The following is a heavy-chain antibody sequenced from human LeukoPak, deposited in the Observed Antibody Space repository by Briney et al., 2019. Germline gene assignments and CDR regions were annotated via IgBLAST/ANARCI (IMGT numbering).Heavy chain of an antibody. CDR2: IYPGDSDT. D-gene: IGHD3-22*01. Sequence: LGESLKISCKGSGYSFTSCWIGWVRQMPGKGLEWMGIIYPGDSDTRYSPSFQGQVTISADKSISTAYLQWSSLKASDTAMYYCARTGDSSGYYYHAFDIWGQGTMVTVSS. J-gene: IGHJ3*02. CDR1: GYSFTSCW. V-gene: IGHV5-51*01. CDR3: ARTGDSSGYYYHAFDI.